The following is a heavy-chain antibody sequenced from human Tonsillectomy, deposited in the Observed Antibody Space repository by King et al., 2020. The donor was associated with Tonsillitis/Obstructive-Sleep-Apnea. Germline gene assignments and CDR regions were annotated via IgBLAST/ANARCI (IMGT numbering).Heavy chain of an antibody. D-gene: IGHD3-10*01. CDR1: GGSISSYY. V-gene: IGHV4-59*01. J-gene: IGHJ3*02. CDR3: AREGSRAFDI. Sequence: VQLQESDPGLVKPSETLSLTCTVSGGSISSYYWSWIRQPPGKGLEWIGYIYYSGSTNYNPSLKSRVTISVDTSKNQFSLKLSSVTAADTAVYYCAREGSRAFDIWGQGTMVTVSS. CDR2: IYYSGST.